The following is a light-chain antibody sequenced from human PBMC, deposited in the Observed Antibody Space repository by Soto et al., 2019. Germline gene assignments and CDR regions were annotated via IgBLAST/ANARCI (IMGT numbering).Light chain of an antibody. CDR2: AAS. Sequence: DIQMTQYQSSLSSAVGDSVTITCRASQSIGSYVNWYHQKAGKAPNLLIYAASSLQSGVPSRFSGSGSWTDFTLTSSSLPPEDFGTYYCQQSHRAPLTFGGGTKLDIK. CDR3: QQSHRAPLT. J-gene: IGKJ4*01. CDR1: QSIGSY. V-gene: IGKV1-39*01.